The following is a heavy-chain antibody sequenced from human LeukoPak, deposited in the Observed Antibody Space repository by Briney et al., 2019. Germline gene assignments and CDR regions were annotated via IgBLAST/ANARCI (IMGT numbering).Heavy chain of an antibody. CDR2: ISAYNGNT. CDR3: ARDLPLIVVVPAATKRNWFDP. V-gene: IGHV1-18*04. Sequence: GASVKVSCKASGYTFTSYGISWVRQAPAQGLEWMGWISAYNGNTNYAQKLQGRVTMTTDTSTSTAYMELRSLRSDDTAVYYCARDLPLIVVVPAATKRNWFDPWGQGTLVTVSS. CDR1: GYTFTSYG. J-gene: IGHJ5*02. D-gene: IGHD2-2*01.